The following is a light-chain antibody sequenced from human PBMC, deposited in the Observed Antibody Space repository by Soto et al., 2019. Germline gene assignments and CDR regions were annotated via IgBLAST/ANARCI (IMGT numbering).Light chain of an antibody. CDR3: QQADSIPLT. CDR2: AAS. V-gene: IGKV1-12*01. J-gene: IGKJ4*01. Sequence: DIQMTQSPSFVSASVGDRVTITCRASQDISKWLAWYQQKPGRAPKILIFAASTLQRWVPPRFSGSGSGTDFTLTISSLQPEDSATYYCQQADSIPLTFGGGTKVDFK. CDR1: QDISKW.